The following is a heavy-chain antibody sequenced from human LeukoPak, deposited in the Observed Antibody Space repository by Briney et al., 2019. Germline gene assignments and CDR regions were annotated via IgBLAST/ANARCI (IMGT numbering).Heavy chain of an antibody. CDR1: GDSLSRYY. D-gene: IGHD2/OR15-2a*01. CDR3: ASVRHDPLEYYYYIDV. V-gene: IGHV4-34*01. Sequence: PSETLSLTCAVYGDSLSRYYWTWIRQPPGKGLEWLGEISPSGSPDYNPSLKSRVTISVDTSKNQFSLRLTSVTAADTVVYYCASVRHDPLEYYYYIDVWGKGTTVTVSS. J-gene: IGHJ6*03. CDR2: ISPSGSP.